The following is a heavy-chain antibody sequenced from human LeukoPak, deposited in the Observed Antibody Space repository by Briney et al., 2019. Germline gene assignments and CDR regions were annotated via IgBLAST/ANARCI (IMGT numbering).Heavy chain of an antibody. V-gene: IGHV3-53*01. CDR1: GFTVSSKY. CDR2: IHSGGST. J-gene: IGHJ4*02. D-gene: IGHD1-26*01. Sequence: TGGPLRLSCAASGFTVSSKYMSWVRQAPGKGLEWVSVIHSGGSTHYADSVKGRFTISRDNSKNTLYLQMNSLRADDTAVYYCARVGSTLPFDYWGQGTLVTVSS. CDR3: ARVGSTLPFDY.